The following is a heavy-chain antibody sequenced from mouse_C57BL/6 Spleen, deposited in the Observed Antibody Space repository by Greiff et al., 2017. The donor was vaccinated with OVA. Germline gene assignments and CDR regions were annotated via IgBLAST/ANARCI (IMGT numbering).Heavy chain of an antibody. J-gene: IGHJ4*01. CDR1: GYTFTNYW. Sequence: VKLQQSGAELVRPGTSVKMSCKASGYTFTNYWIGWAKQRPGHGLEWIGDIYPGGGYTNYNEKFKGKATLTADKSSSTAYMQFSSLTSEDSAIYYCARGGLLRDYYAMDYGGQGTSVTVSS. D-gene: IGHD1-1*01. CDR2: IYPGGGYT. CDR3: ARGGLLRDYYAMDY. V-gene: IGHV1-63*01.